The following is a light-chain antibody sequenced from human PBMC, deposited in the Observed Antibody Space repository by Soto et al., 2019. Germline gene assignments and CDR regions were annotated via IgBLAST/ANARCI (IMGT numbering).Light chain of an antibody. J-gene: IGLJ1*01. CDR2: DVT. CDR1: SSDVGGYNY. Sequence: QSALTQPASVSGSPGQWIAISCTGTSSDVGGYNYVSWYQQYPGKAPKLIIFDVTNRPSGVSDRFSGSKSGSTASLTISGLQADDEADYYCTSFAGSGTYVFGTGTKVTVL. CDR3: TSFAGSGTYV. V-gene: IGLV2-14*01.